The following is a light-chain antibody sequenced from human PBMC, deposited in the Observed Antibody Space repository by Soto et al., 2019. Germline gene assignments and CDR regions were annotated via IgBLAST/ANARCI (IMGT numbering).Light chain of an antibody. Sequence: EIVKTQSPATLSVSPGERATLSCRASQSVSSNLAWYQQKLGQAPRLLIYGASSRATGIPARFSGSGSGTEFTLTISSLQSEDFAVYYCQQYNNWPWTFGQGTKVEIK. V-gene: IGKV3-15*01. J-gene: IGKJ1*01. CDR3: QQYNNWPWT. CDR1: QSVSSN. CDR2: GAS.